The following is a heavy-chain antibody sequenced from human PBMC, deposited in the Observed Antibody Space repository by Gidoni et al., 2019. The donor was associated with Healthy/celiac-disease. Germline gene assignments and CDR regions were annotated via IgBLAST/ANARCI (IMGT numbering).Heavy chain of an antibody. V-gene: IGHV3-30*18. J-gene: IGHJ4*02. Sequence: QVQLVASGGGVVQPGRSLRLSCAASGFTFSSYGMHWVRQAPGKGLEWVAVISYDGSNKYYADSVKGRFTISRDNSKNTLYLQMNSLRAEDTAVYYCAKDLTVTTTPGYWGQGTLVTVSS. CDR1: GFTFSSYG. D-gene: IGHD4-17*01. CDR2: ISYDGSNK. CDR3: AKDLTVTTTPGY.